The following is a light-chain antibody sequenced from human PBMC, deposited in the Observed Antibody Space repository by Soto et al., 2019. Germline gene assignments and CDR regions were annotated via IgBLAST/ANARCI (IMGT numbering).Light chain of an antibody. CDR1: QTVRGN. Sequence: DIQMTQSPSTLSGSVGDRVTITCRASQTVRGNLAWYQQKPGEAPRLLIYGATAMPREVPARFSGSGSGTDFTLIINNLQPGDFATYYCQQYYGSPQTFGQGTKVDIK. CDR3: QQYYGSPQT. J-gene: IGKJ1*01. CDR2: GAT. V-gene: IGKV1-39*01.